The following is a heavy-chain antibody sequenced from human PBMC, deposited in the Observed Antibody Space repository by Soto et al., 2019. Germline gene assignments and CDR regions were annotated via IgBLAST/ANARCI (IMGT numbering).Heavy chain of an antibody. CDR3: ARDPYSGYGERGFFDY. Sequence: GGSLRLSCAASGFTFSSYSMNWVRQAPGKGLEWVSSISSSSSYIYYADSVKGRFTISRDNAKNSLYLQMNSLRAEDTAVYYCARDPYSGYGERGFFDYWGQGTLVTVSS. CDR2: ISSSSSYI. D-gene: IGHD5-12*01. J-gene: IGHJ4*02. V-gene: IGHV3-21*01. CDR1: GFTFSSYS.